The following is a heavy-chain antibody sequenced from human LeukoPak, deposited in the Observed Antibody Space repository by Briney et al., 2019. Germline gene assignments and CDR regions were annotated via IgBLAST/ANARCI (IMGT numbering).Heavy chain of an antibody. V-gene: IGHV3-7*01. Sequence: PGGSLRLSCAASGFTFSNYWMTWVRQVPGKGLEWVANIKPDGSEKDYVDSVKGRFTISRDTAKNSLYLQMNTLRAEDTAVYNCARGGVTGGRYEYWGQGTLVTVSS. CDR2: IKPDGSEK. CDR1: GFTFSNYW. CDR3: ARGGVTGGRYEY. D-gene: IGHD1-14*01. J-gene: IGHJ4*02.